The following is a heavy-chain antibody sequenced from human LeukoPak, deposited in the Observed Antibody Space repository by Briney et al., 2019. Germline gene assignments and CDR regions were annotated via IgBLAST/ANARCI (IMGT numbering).Heavy chain of an antibody. J-gene: IGHJ5*02. D-gene: IGHD3-10*01. CDR1: GDSISNSSYY. CDR3: ARGRWSYGSGSYYVRNWFDP. Sequence: SETLSLTCSVSGDSISNSSYYWGWIRQPPGKGLEWIGEINHSGSTNYNPSLKSRVTISVDTSKNQFSLKLSSVTAVDTAVYYCARGRWSYGSGSYYVRNWFDPWGQETLVTVSS. V-gene: IGHV4-39*07. CDR2: INHSGST.